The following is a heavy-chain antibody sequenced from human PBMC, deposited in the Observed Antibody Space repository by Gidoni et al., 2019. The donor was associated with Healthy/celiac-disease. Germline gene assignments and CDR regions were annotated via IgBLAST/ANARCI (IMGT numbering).Heavy chain of an antibody. CDR1: GFTFSSYG. V-gene: IGHV3-30*18. Sequence: QVQLVESGGGVVQPGRSLRLSCAASGFTFSSYGMHWVRQAPGKGLEWVAVISYDGSNKYYADSVKGRFTISRDNSKNTLYLQMNSLRAEDTAVYYCAKDFGYDFWSGDNWFDPWGQGTLVTVSS. CDR3: AKDFGYDFWSGDNWFDP. D-gene: IGHD3-3*01. CDR2: ISYDGSNK. J-gene: IGHJ5*02.